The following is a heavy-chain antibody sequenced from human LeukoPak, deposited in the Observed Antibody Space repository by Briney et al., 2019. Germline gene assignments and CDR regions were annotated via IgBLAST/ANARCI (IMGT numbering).Heavy chain of an antibody. V-gene: IGHV4-34*01. CDR1: GGSFSGYY. D-gene: IGHD4-23*01. J-gene: IGHJ4*02. CDR2: INHSGRT. Sequence: SETLSLTCAVYGGSFSGYYWSWMRQPPGKGLEWIGEINHSGRTNYNPSLKSRVTISVDTSKNQFSLKLSSVTAADTAVYHCASGMTTVVSWGQGTLVTVSS. CDR3: ASGMTTVVS.